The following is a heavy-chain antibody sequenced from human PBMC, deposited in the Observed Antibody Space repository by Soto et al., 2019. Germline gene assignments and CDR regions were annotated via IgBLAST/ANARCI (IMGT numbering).Heavy chain of an antibody. D-gene: IGHD1-7*01. CDR2: IIPIFGTA. CDR3: ARDQSATWNYFHYYYGMDV. V-gene: IGHV1-69*13. J-gene: IGHJ6*02. CDR1: GGTFSSYA. Sequence: SVKVSCKASGGTFSSYAISWVRQAPGQGLEWMGGIIPIFGTANYAQKFQGRVTITADESTSTAYMELSSLRSEDTAVYYCARDQSATWNYFHYYYGMDVWGQGTTVTVSS.